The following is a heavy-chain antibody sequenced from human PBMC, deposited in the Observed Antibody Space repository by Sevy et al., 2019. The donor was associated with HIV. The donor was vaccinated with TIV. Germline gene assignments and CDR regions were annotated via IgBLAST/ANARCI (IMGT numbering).Heavy chain of an antibody. Sequence: GGSLRLSCAASGFTFSSYGMHWVRQAPGKGLEWVAVISYDGSNKYYADSVKGRFTISRDNSKNTLYLQMNSLRAEDTAVYYCAKGVRYYDSSGYYGAFGIWGQGTMVTVSS. D-gene: IGHD3-22*01. CDR1: GFTFSSYG. J-gene: IGHJ3*02. CDR2: ISYDGSNK. V-gene: IGHV3-30*18. CDR3: AKGVRYYDSSGYYGAFGI.